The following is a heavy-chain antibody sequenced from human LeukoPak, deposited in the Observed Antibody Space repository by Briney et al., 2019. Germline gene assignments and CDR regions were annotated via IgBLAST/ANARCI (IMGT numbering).Heavy chain of an antibody. CDR2: IYSSGST. J-gene: IGHJ4*02. V-gene: IGHV4-59*01. CDR3: ARGGARAITPLDY. Sequence: PSETLSLTCTVSGGSISSYYWSWIRQPPGKGLEWIGYIYSSGSTNYNPSLKSRVTISVDTSKNQFSLKLSSVTAADTAVYYCARGGARAITPLDYWGQGTLVTVSS. CDR1: GGSISSYY. D-gene: IGHD1-14*01.